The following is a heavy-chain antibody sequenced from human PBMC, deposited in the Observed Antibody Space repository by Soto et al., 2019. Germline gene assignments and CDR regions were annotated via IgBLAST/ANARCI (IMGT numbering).Heavy chain of an antibody. J-gene: IGHJ5*02. Sequence: QAQLVQSGAEVKKPGSSVKVSCKASGDTFSTSYINWVRQAPGQGLEWMGGIVPMFDAADYAQKFQGRVTITADELTSTAYLELSSLRSDDTAIYYCATIGERSWFDPWGQGTLVIVSS. CDR2: IVPMFDAA. CDR3: ATIGERSWFDP. V-gene: IGHV1-69*01. CDR1: GDTFSTSY. D-gene: IGHD3-10*01.